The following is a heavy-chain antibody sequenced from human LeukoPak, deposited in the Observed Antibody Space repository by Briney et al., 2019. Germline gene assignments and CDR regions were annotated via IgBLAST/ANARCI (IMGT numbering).Heavy chain of an antibody. CDR1: GFTFTTYW. CDR2: INGDGSNS. V-gene: IGHV3-74*01. D-gene: IGHD3-16*01. CDR3: ARTSPTSHFDF. J-gene: IGHJ4*02. Sequence: GGSLRLSCVASGFTFTTYWMHWVRQAPGKGLVWVSRINGDGSNSNYADSVKGRFTISRDNARNTLYLQMNGLRAEDTAQYYCARTSPTSHFDFWGQGTLVTVSS.